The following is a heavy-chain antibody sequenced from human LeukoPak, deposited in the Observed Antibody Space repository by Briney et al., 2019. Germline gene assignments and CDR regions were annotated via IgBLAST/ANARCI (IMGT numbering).Heavy chain of an antibody. J-gene: IGHJ4*02. CDR3: SRITEYCSSTSCYSDY. CDR2: ISSSSYI. V-gene: IGHV3-21*01. Sequence: GGSLRLSCAASGFTFSSYSMNWVRQAPGKGLEWVSSISSSSYIYYADSVKGRFTISRDNAKNSLYLQMNSLRAEDTAVYYCSRITEYCSSTSCYSDYWGQGTLVTVSS. CDR1: GFTFSSYS. D-gene: IGHD2-2*01.